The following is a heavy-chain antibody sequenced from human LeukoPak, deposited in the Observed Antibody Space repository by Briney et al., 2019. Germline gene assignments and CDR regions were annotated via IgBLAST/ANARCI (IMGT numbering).Heavy chain of an antibody. D-gene: IGHD5-18*01. J-gene: IGHJ4*02. CDR2: ISSSGSTI. V-gene: IGHV3-48*03. Sequence: GGSLRLSCAASGFTFSSYEMNWVRQAPGKGLEWVSYISSSGSTIYYADSVKGRFTISRDNAKNSLNLQMNSLRAEDTAVYYCARDALRGYNYGSFDYCGQGTLVTVSS. CDR3: ARDALRGYNYGSFDY. CDR1: GFTFSSYE.